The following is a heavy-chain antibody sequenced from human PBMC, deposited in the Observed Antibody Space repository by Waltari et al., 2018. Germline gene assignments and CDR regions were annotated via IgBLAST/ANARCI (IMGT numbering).Heavy chain of an antibody. CDR1: GGSISSYY. CDR2: SYYSGST. V-gene: IGHV4-59*08. CDR3: ARLELELTGYYYYYMDV. D-gene: IGHD1-7*01. Sequence: QVQLQESGPGLVKPSETLSLTCTVSGGSISSYYWSWIRQPPGKGLEWIGYSYYSGSTNYNPSLKSRVTISVDTSKNQFSLKLSSVTAADTAVYYCARLELELTGYYYYYMDVWGKGTTVTISS. J-gene: IGHJ6*03.